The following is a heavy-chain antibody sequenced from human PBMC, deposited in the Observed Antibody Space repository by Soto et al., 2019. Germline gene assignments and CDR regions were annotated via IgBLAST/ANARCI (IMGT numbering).Heavy chain of an antibody. D-gene: IGHD3-3*01. J-gene: IGHJ3*02. CDR1: GYTFTSYA. Sequence: ASVKVSCRASGYTFTSYAMHWVRQAPGQRLEWMGWINAGNGNTKYSQKFQGRVTVTRDTSASTAYMELSSLRSEDTAVYYCARVSRFAALDAFDIWGQGTMVTVSS. CDR3: ARVSRFAALDAFDI. CDR2: INAGNGNT. V-gene: IGHV1-3*01.